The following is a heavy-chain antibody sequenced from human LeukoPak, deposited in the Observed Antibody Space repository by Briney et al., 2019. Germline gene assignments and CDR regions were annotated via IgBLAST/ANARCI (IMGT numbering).Heavy chain of an antibody. CDR2: INPNSGGT. Sequence: ASVKVSCKASGYTFTGYYMHWVRQAPGQGLEWMGWINPNSGGTNYAQKFQGRVTITRDTSASTAYMELSSLRSEDTAVYYCATTDYYGSGKEFDPWGQGTLVTVSS. V-gene: IGHV1-2*02. J-gene: IGHJ5*02. D-gene: IGHD3-10*01. CDR1: GYTFTGYY. CDR3: ATTDYYGSGKEFDP.